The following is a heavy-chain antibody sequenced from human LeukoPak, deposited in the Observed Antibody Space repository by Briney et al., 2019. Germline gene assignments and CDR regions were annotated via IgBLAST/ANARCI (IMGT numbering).Heavy chain of an antibody. D-gene: IGHD2-2*01. Sequence: ASVKVSCKASRYPLTGYYLHCVPQAPGQGLEWMGWINTKSGFTNYAQKFQGRVTMPRDTSISTAYMELSRLRSDDTAVYSCARLADCSSSSCRSFDYWGQGTLVTVSS. CDR2: INTKSGFT. CDR1: RYPLTGYY. CDR3: ARLADCSSSSCRSFDY. V-gene: IGHV1-2*02. J-gene: IGHJ4*02.